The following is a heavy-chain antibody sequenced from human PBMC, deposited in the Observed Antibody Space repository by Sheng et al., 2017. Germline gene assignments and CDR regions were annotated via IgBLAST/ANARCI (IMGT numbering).Heavy chain of an antibody. CDR3: ARCLVGATSWSGFDY. CDR2: IIPMFATA. CDR1: GDNFSGYV. V-gene: IGHV1-69*05. Sequence: QVQLMQSGTEVKKPGSSVKVSCKASGDNFSGYVISWVRQAPGQGLEWMGGIIPMFATASYAQKFQGRVTITTDDSTITAYMELSSLTFEDTAVYYCARCLVGATSWSGFDYWGQGTLVTVSS. J-gene: IGHJ4*02. D-gene: IGHD1-26*01.